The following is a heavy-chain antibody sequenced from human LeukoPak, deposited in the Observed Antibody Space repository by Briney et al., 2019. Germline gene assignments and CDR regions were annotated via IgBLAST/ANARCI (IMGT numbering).Heavy chain of an antibody. CDR1: GFTFSSYA. J-gene: IGHJ6*02. D-gene: IGHD3-16*01. CDR2: IPYDGSNK. CDR3: ARDQSWGNLDYYYGMDV. Sequence: GRSLRLSCAASGFTFSSYAMHWVRQAPGKGLEWVAVIPYDGSNKYYADSVKGRFTISRDNSKNTLYLQMNSLRAEDTAVYYCARDQSWGNLDYYYGMDVWGQGTTVTVSS. V-gene: IGHV3-30-3*01.